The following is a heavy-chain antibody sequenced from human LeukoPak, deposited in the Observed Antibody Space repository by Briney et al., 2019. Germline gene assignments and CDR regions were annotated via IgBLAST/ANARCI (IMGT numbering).Heavy chain of an antibody. CDR1: GFTFSSYP. D-gene: IGHD6-13*01. J-gene: IGHJ4*02. Sequence: GGSLRLSCAASGFTFSSYPMSWVRQAPGKGLEWDSAISGSGGSTYYADSVKGRFTISRDNSKNTLYLQMNSLRAEDTAVYYCAKLRSSSLPFDYFDYWGQGTLVTVSS. CDR3: AKLRSSSLPFDYFDY. V-gene: IGHV3-23*01. CDR2: ISGSGGST.